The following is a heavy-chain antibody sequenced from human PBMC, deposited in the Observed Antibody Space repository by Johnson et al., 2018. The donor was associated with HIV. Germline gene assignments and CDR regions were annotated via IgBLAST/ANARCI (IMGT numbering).Heavy chain of an antibody. CDR1: GFTFSNAW. D-gene: IGHD3-16*01. V-gene: IGHV3-15*01. J-gene: IGHJ3*02. Sequence: VQLVESGGGLVKPGGSLRLSCAASGFTFSNAWMSWVRQAPGKGLEWVGRIKSKTDGGTTDYAAPVKGRFTISRDDSKNTLYLQMNSLKTEDTAVYYCTTERGDPLIGAYAFDIWGQGTLVTVSS. CDR3: TTERGDPLIGAYAFDI. CDR2: IKSKTDGGTT.